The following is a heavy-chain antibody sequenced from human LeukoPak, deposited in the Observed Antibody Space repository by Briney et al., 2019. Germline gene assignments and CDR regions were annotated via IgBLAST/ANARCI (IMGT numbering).Heavy chain of an antibody. J-gene: IGHJ2*01. CDR2: INRSGST. CDR1: GGSFSGYY. D-gene: IGHD6-13*01. CDR3: ARGSERVSAAGKPSGYFDL. V-gene: IGHV4-34*01. Sequence: PSETLSLTCAVYGGSFSGYYWSWIRQSPGKGLEWIGEINRSGSTNYNPSLKSRVTMSVDTSKNQFSLNLNSVTAADTAVFYCARGSERVSAAGKPSGYFDLWGRGTLVTVSS.